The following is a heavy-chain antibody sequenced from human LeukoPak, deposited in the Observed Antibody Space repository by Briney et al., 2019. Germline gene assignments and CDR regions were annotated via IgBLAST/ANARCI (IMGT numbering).Heavy chain of an antibody. Sequence: SETLSLTCAVYGGSFSGYYWSWIRQPPGKGLEWIGEINHSESTNYNPSLKSRVTISVDTSKNQFSLKLSSVTAADTAVYYCARGPQSAVTQLFDYWGQGTLVTVSS. V-gene: IGHV4-34*01. J-gene: IGHJ4*02. CDR1: GGSFSGYY. CDR3: ARGPQSAVTQLFDY. D-gene: IGHD4-17*01. CDR2: INHSEST.